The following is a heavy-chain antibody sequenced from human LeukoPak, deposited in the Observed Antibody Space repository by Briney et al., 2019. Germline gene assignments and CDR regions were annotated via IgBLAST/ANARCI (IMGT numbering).Heavy chain of an antibody. V-gene: IGHV4-30-4*02. Sequence: SETLSLTCTVSGGSISSGDYYWSWIRQPPGKGLEWIGYIYYSGSTYYNPSLKSRLTISVDTSKNQFSLKLSSVTAADTAVYYCARDDGSSSSGWYNYWGQGTLVTVSS. D-gene: IGHD6-19*01. CDR1: GGSISSGDYY. J-gene: IGHJ4*02. CDR2: IYYSGST. CDR3: ARDDGSSSSGWYNY.